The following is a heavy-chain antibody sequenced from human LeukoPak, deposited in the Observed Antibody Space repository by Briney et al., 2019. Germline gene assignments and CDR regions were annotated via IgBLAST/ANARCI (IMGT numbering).Heavy chain of an antibody. J-gene: IGHJ4*02. D-gene: IGHD1-7*01. CDR2: IKQDGSDK. CDR1: GFTFSNNW. Sequence: GGPLRLSCVVSGFTFSNNWMNWVRQAPGKGLEWVANIKQDGSDKNYVDSVKGRFTISRDNAKNSLYLQMNGLRAEDTAVYYCARGIEGTTNFDYWGQGNLVTVSS. V-gene: IGHV3-7*01. CDR3: ARGIEGTTNFDY.